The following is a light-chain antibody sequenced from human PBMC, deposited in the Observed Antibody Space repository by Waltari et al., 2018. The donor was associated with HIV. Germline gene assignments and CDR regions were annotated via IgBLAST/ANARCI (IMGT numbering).Light chain of an antibody. CDR2: KDS. J-gene: IGLJ3*02. CDR3: QSADSSGTWV. Sequence: SYELTQPPSVSVSPGQTARITCSGDALPKQYAYWYQQKPGQAPVAVIYKDSERPSGIPERFSGSNSGTTVTLTISGVQAEDEADYYCQSADSSGTWVFGGGTELTVL. V-gene: IGLV3-25*03. CDR1: ALPKQY.